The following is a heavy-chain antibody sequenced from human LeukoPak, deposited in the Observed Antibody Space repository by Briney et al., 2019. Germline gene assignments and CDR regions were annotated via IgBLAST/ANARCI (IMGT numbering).Heavy chain of an antibody. D-gene: IGHD2-15*01. CDR3: ARPRGWSSAWFDP. CDR1: GGSFSGYY. J-gene: IGHJ5*02. V-gene: IGHV4-34*01. Sequence: SETLSLTCAVYGGSFSGYYWSWIRQPPGKGLEWSGEINHSGSTNSNQSLTSRVTISVDTSKNKCSPKLRSVTPAATAVSFCARPRGWSSAWFDPWGQGSLV. CDR2: INHSGST.